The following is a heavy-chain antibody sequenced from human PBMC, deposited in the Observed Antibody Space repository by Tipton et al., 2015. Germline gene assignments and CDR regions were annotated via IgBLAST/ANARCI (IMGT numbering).Heavy chain of an antibody. V-gene: IGHV4-34*01. D-gene: IGHD4-23*01. J-gene: IGHJ4*02. CDR1: GGSFSGYY. CDR2: INHSGST. CDR3: ARARGRHGGLFDS. Sequence: TLSLTCAVYGGSFSGYYWNWIRQPPGKGLEWIGEINHSGSTNYNPSLKSRVTISVDTSKNQFSLKLSSVTAADTAVYYCARARGRHGGLFDSRCQGLLVSVSS.